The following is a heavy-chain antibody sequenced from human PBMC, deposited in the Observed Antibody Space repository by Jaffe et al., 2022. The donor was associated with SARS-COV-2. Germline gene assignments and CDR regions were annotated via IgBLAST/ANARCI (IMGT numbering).Heavy chain of an antibody. CDR3: AKNGGSGSGRFYPED. Sequence: EVQLVESGGDLVQPGGSLRLSCVASGVTFSIYGMTWVRQAPGRGLEWVSAISAGGTGTYYADSVNGRFTVSRDNAKNTLYLQMNSLRVDDTAVYYCAKNGGSGSGRFYPEDWGRGIPVTVSS. J-gene: IGHJ4*02. V-gene: IGHV3-23*04. D-gene: IGHD3-10*01. CDR1: GVTFSIYG. CDR2: ISAGGTGT.